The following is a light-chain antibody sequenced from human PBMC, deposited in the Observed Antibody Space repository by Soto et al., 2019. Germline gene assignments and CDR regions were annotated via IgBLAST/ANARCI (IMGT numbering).Light chain of an antibody. Sequence: DIQMTQSPSTQSASVGDRVTITCRASQSISSWLAWYQQKPGKAPKLLSYKASSLESGVPSRFSGSGSGTEFTLTISSLQPDDFATYYCQQYNSYWTFGQGTKVEIK. V-gene: IGKV1-5*03. J-gene: IGKJ1*01. CDR1: QSISSW. CDR3: QQYNSYWT. CDR2: KAS.